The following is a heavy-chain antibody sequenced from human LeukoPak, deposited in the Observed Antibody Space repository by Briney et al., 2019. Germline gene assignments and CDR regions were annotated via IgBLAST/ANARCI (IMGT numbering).Heavy chain of an antibody. CDR2: IIPIFGTA. CDR1: GGTFSSYA. D-gene: IGHD3-9*01. J-gene: IGHJ4*02. V-gene: IGHV1-69*01. Sequence: SVKVSFTASGGTFSSYAISWVRQAPGQGLEWMGGIIPIFGTASYAQKFQGRVTITADESTSTAYMELSSLRSEDTAVYYCAREHYDILTGSIDYWGQGTLVTVSS. CDR3: AREHYDILTGSIDY.